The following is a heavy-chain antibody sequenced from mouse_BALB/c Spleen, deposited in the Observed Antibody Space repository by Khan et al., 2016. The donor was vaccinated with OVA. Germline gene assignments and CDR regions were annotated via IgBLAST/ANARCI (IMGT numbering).Heavy chain of an antibody. V-gene: IGHV1S136*01. CDR1: GYTFTSYV. CDR2: ISPNNDGS. Sequence: VRLQQSGPELVKPGASVKMSCKASGYTFTSYVMHWVKQKPGQGLEWIGYISPNNDGSKYNEKFRGKATLTSDKSSSTSYMDLSSLTSVDSAVYYCLRALYYYGSAYEGFAYWGQGTLVTVSA. J-gene: IGHJ3*01. CDR3: LRALYYYGSAYEGFAY. D-gene: IGHD1-1*01.